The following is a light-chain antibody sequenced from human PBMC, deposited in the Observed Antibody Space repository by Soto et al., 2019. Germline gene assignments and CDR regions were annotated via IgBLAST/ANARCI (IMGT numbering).Light chain of an antibody. J-gene: IGKJ4*01. V-gene: IGKV3-11*01. Sequence: EIVLTQSPATLSLSPGGRATLSCRASRSVSSYLAWYQQKPGQAPRLLIYDASNRATGIPARFSGSGSGTEFTLTISSLEPEDFAVYSCQQRRNWPLTFGGGTKVEIK. CDR2: DAS. CDR3: QQRRNWPLT. CDR1: RSVSSY.